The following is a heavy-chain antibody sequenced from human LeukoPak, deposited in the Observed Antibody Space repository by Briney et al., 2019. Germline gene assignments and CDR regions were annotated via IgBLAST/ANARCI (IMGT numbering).Heavy chain of an antibody. CDR1: GFTFSSYA. CDR2: ISGSGGST. D-gene: IGHD6-19*01. V-gene: IGHV3-23*01. CDR3: AKGREWLVQVFDY. J-gene: IGHJ4*02. Sequence: GGSLRLSCAASGFTFSSYAMSWVRQAPGKGLEWVSAISGSGGSTYYADSVTGRLTISRDHSKNTLYLQMNSLRAEDTAVYYCAKGREWLVQVFDYWGQGTLVTVSS.